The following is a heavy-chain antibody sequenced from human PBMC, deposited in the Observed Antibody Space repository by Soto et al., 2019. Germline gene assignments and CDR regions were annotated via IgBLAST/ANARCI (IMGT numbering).Heavy chain of an antibody. V-gene: IGHV4-61*01. J-gene: IGHJ3*02. D-gene: IGHD3-9*01. CDR3: ASRDILTGYYGAFDI. CDR2: IYYSGST. Sequence: ASETLSLTCTVSGGSVSSGSYYWSWIRQPPGKGLEWIGYIYYSGSTNYNPSLKSRVTISVDTSKNQFSLKLSSVTAADTAVYYCASRDILTGYYGAFDIWGQGTMVTVSS. CDR1: GGSVSSGSYY.